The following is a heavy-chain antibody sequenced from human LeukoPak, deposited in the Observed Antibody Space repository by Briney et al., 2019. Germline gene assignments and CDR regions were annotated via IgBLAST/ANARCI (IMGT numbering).Heavy chain of an antibody. J-gene: IGHJ4*02. Sequence: SETLSLTCAVYGCSFSGYYWSWIRQPPGKGLEWIGEINHSGSTNYNPSLKSRVTISVDTSKNQFSLKLSSVTAADTAVYYCARGARLLWFGELLSKKHFDYWGQGTLVTVSS. CDR3: ARGARLLWFGELLSKKHFDY. CDR2: INHSGST. CDR1: GCSFSGYY. D-gene: IGHD3-10*01. V-gene: IGHV4-34*01.